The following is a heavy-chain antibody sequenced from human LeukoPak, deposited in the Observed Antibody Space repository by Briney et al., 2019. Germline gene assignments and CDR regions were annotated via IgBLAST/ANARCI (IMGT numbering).Heavy chain of an antibody. Sequence: GASVKVSCKASGYTFIGYYMHWVRQAPGQGLEWMGWINPNSGDTNYAQKFQGRVTMTRDTSISTAYMELSRLRSDDTAVYYCARAMVRGVIVDDYWGQGTLVTVSS. CDR1: GYTFIGYY. D-gene: IGHD3-10*01. V-gene: IGHV1-2*02. CDR3: ARAMVRGVIVDDY. CDR2: INPNSGDT. J-gene: IGHJ4*02.